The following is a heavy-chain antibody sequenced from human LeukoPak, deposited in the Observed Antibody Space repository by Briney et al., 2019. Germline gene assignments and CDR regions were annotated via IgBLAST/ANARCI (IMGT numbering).Heavy chain of an antibody. CDR2: ISVYNGNT. J-gene: IGHJ4*02. Sequence: GASVKVSCKASGYTFTSYGFNWVRQAPGQGLEWMGYISVYNGNTDYAESLQGRVTMTTDTSTNTVYMELRSLRSDDTAVYYCARSPHGSSGYFYFDHWGQGTLVTVSS. CDR1: GYTFTSYG. CDR3: ARSPHGSSGYFYFDH. V-gene: IGHV1-18*01. D-gene: IGHD3-22*01.